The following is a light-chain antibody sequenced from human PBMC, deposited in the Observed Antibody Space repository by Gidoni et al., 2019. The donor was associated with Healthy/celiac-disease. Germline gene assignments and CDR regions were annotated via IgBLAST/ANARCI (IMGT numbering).Light chain of an antibody. CDR2: GAA. Sequence: EIVMTQSPATLSVSPGERATLSCRASQSVSSNLAWYQQKPGQAPRLRIYGAATRATGIPARFSGSGSETEFTLTISSLQSEDFAVYYCQQYNNWPPWTFGQGTKVEIK. CDR1: QSVSSN. CDR3: QQYNNWPPWT. J-gene: IGKJ1*01. V-gene: IGKV3-15*01.